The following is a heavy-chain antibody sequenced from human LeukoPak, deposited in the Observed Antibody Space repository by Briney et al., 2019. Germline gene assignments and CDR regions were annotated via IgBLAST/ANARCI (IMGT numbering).Heavy chain of an antibody. V-gene: IGHV3-7*04. J-gene: IGHJ4*02. CDR2: IKQDGSKK. D-gene: IGHD5-24*01. CDR3: TRVGYIDEGIDY. Sequence: GGSLRLSCAASRFTFSSYWMTWVRQAPGKGLEWVANIKQDGSKKSYVDSVKGRFTISRDNAKNSLYLQMNSLRAEDTAIYYCTRVGYIDEGIDYWGQGTLVTVSS. CDR1: RFTFSSYW.